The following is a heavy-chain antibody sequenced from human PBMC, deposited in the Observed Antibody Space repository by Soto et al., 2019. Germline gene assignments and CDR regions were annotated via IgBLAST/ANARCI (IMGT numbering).Heavy chain of an antibody. CDR2: IYHSGST. J-gene: IGHJ5*02. CDR3: VRVPGP. Sequence: QLQLQESGSGLAKPSQTLSLTCVVSGGSISSGGYSWSWIRQPPGKGLEWIGYIYHSGSTYYNPSLKSRVTISVDRSKNQFSLKLSSVTAADTAVYYCVRVPGPWGQGTLVTVSS. CDR1: GGSISSGGYS. V-gene: IGHV4-30-2*01.